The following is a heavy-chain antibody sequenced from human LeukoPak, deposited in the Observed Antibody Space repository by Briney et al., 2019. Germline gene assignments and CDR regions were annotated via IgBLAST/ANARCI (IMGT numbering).Heavy chain of an antibody. Sequence: GGSLRLSCAASGFTFSSYAMYWVRQAPGKGLEWVSGIFGSGGSTNYADSVKGRFTISRDNSKNTVYLQMNSLRAEDTAVYYCAKTTTGYSSGRFSGWPVDYWGQGTLVTVSS. J-gene: IGHJ4*02. D-gene: IGHD6-19*01. CDR1: GFTFSSYA. CDR2: IFGSGGST. CDR3: AKTTTGYSSGRFSGWPVDY. V-gene: IGHV3-23*01.